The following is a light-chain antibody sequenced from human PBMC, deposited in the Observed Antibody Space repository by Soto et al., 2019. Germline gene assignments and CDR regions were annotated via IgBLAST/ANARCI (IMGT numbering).Light chain of an antibody. CDR3: GTWDSSLSAV. V-gene: IGLV1-51*01. Sequence: QSVLTQPPSASGTPGQRVTISCSGSSSNIGSNTVNWYQQLPGTAPKLLIYDNNKRPSGIPDRFSGSKSGTSATLGITGLQTGDEADYYCGTWDSSLSAVFGGGTKLTVL. J-gene: IGLJ2*01. CDR1: SSNIGSNT. CDR2: DNN.